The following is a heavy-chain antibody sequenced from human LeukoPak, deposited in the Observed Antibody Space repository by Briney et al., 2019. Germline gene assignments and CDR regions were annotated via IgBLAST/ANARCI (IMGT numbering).Heavy chain of an antibody. CDR1: GGSISSYY. Sequence: SSETLSLTCTVSGGSISSYYWSWIRQPPGKGLEWIGFIYDSGSTNYNPSLKSRVSISVDTSKNQFSLRLSSVTAADTAVYYCARVPPFWTVAGIDYYYNMDVWGQGTTVTVSS. CDR3: ARVPPFWTVAGIDYYYNMDV. CDR2: IYDSGST. J-gene: IGHJ6*02. V-gene: IGHV4-59*01. D-gene: IGHD6-19*01.